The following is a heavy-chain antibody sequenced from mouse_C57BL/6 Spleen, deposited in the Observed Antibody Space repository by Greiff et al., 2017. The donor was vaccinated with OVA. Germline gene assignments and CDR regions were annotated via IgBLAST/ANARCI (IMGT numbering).Heavy chain of an antibody. CDR2: ISNLAYSI. CDR3: AIHALITTVVGAEAMDY. Sequence: EVHLVESGGGLVQPGGSLKLSCAASGFTFSDYGMAWVRQAPRKGPEWVAFISNLAYSIYYADNVTGRFTLSRENAKNTLYLEMSSLRSEDTAMYYCAIHALITTVVGAEAMDYWGQGTSVTVSS. V-gene: IGHV5-15*01. CDR1: GFTFSDYG. D-gene: IGHD1-1*01. J-gene: IGHJ4*01.